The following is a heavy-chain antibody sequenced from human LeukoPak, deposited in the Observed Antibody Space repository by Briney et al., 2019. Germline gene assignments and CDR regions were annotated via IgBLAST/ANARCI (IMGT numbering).Heavy chain of an antibody. CDR3: AREHDFWSGYLSWYYMDV. CDR2: ISAYNGNT. Sequence: ASVKVSCKASGGTFSSYGISWVRQAPGQGLEWMGWISAYNGNTNYAQKLQGRVTMTTDTSTSTAYMELRSLRSDDTAVYYCAREHDFWSGYLSWYYMDVWGKGTTVTVSS. D-gene: IGHD3-3*01. V-gene: IGHV1-18*01. CDR1: GGTFSSYG. J-gene: IGHJ6*03.